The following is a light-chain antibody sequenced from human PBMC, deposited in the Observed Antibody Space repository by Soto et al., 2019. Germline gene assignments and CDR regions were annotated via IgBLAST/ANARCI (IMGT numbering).Light chain of an antibody. CDR2: SNI. CDR3: AAWDNSLNGRV. V-gene: IGLV1-47*02. Sequence: QSLLTQPPSASCTPGQRVTISCSGSNSNSGSNYVYWYQQFPGTAPKLLIYSNIQRPSGVPARFSGSKSGTTAYLAISGLRSEDEADYYCAAWDNSLNGRVFGGGTKLTVL. CDR1: NSNSGSNY. J-gene: IGLJ3*02.